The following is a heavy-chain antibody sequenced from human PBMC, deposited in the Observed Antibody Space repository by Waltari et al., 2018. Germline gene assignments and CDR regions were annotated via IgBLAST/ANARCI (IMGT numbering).Heavy chain of an antibody. CDR2: FRGDGKT. V-gene: IGHV4-4*02. D-gene: IGHD1-1*01. CDR3: ARDRGRGLYLDT. CDR1: GLTFSSIW. Sequence: VHLVESGGDLVQPGGXLRLSCGDSGLTFSSIWMSWVRQAPGKGRELIGQFRGDGKTNYNPSFASLVTMSLDTSTYHFALKLTSATAADTALYYCARDRGRGLYLDTWGQGTLVTVSP. J-gene: IGHJ4*02.